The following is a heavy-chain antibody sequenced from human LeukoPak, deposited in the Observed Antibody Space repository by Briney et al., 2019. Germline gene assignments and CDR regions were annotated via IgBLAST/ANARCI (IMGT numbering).Heavy chain of an antibody. CDR2: ISSSGSTI. CDR3: ARATVTTEFFFDY. D-gene: IGHD4-17*01. J-gene: IGHJ4*02. V-gene: IGHV3-11*01. CDR1: GFTFSDYY. Sequence: GGSLRLSCAASGFTFSDYYMSWIRQAPGKGLEWVSYISSSGSTIYYADSVKGRFTISRDNAKNSLYLQMNSLRAEDTAVYYCARATVTTEFFFDYWGQGTLVTVSS.